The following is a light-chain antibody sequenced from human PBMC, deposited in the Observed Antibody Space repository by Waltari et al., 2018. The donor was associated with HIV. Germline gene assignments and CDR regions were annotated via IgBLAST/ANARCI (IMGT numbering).Light chain of an antibody. CDR1: TSDVGSYNH. CDR2: EVS. V-gene: IGLV2-23*02. CDR3: SSYAGSSTFVI. J-gene: IGLJ2*01. Sequence: QSALTQPASVSGSPGQSITISCTGSTSDVGSYNHVPWYQQHPGKAPRLIIYEVSKRPSGVSNRYSASKSGKTASLTVSGLRAEDEADYYCSSYAGSSTFVIFGGGTKLTVL.